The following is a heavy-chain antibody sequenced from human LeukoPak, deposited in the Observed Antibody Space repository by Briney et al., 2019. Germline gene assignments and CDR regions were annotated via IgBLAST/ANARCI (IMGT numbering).Heavy chain of an antibody. CDR1: GFTFDDYG. J-gene: IGHJ4*02. D-gene: IGHD3-9*01. CDR3: ARWGSGYYNLDY. CDR2: IWYDGSNK. V-gene: IGHV3-33*08. Sequence: GGSLRLSCTASGFTFDDYGMTWVRQAPGKGLEWVAIIWYDGSNKYYADSVKGRFTISRDNSKNTLYLQMNSLRAEDTAVYYCARWGSGYYNLDYWGQGTLVTVSS.